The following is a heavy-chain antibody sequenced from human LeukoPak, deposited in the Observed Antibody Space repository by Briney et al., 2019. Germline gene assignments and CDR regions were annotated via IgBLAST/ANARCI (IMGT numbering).Heavy chain of an antibody. CDR1: GFTPNSYE. D-gene: IGHD3-22*01. Sequence: PGGSLRLSCAASGFTPNSYEMNWVRQAPGKGLEWVSYFSASGDTKYYSESVEGRFSLSRDNAKNSLYLQMNTLRAEDTAVYFCAREAPFYDSSGYYYPDWLDLWGQGTLVTVSS. CDR2: FSASGDTK. J-gene: IGHJ5*02. CDR3: AREAPFYDSSGYYYPDWLDL. V-gene: IGHV3-48*03.